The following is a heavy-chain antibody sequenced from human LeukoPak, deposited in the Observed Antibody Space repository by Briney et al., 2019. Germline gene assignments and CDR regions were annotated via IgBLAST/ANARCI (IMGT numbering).Heavy chain of an antibody. CDR2: ISSSGST. CDR3: ARGPYSYDSSGAFDI. CDR1: GDSISSGDYY. Sequence: SETLSLTCTVSGDSISSGDYYWRWIRQPAGKGLEWIGRISSSGSTNYNPSLKSRVTISVDTSKNRFSLKLSSVTAADTAVYFCARGPYSYDSSGAFDIWGQGTMVTVSS. D-gene: IGHD3-22*01. V-gene: IGHV4-61*02. J-gene: IGHJ3*02.